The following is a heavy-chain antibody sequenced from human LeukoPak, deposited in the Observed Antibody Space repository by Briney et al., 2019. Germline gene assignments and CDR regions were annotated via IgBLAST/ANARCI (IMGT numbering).Heavy chain of an antibody. V-gene: IGHV3-33*01. Sequence: QPGGSLRLSCAASGFTFSSYGMHWVRQAPGKGLEWVAVIWYDGSNKYYADSVKGRFTISRDNSKNTLYLQMNSLRAEDTAVYYCTTGPYYYDSSGYYGYFDYWGQGTLVTVSS. CDR1: GFTFSSYG. J-gene: IGHJ4*02. CDR3: TTGPYYYDSSGYYGYFDY. D-gene: IGHD3-22*01. CDR2: IWYDGSNK.